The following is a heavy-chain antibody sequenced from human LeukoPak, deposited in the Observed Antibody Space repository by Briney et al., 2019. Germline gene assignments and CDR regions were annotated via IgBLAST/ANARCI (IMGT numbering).Heavy chain of an antibody. Sequence: PGGSLRLSCAASGFTFSSYGMHWVRQAPGKGLEWVAVISYDGSNKYYADSVKGRFTISRDNSKNTLYLQMNSLRAEDTAVYYCAKIRAAAGTSIQLYGMDVWGQGTTVTVSS. D-gene: IGHD6-13*01. CDR2: ISYDGSNK. V-gene: IGHV3-30*18. CDR3: AKIRAAAGTSIQLYGMDV. J-gene: IGHJ6*02. CDR1: GFTFSSYG.